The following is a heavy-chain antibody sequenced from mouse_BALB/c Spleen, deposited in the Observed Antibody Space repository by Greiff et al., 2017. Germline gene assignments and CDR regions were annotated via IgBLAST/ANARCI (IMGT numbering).Heavy chain of an antibody. CDR2: IRLKSNNYAT. J-gene: IGHJ4*01. Sequence: EVQLQESGGGLVQPGGSMKLSCVASGFTFSNYWMNWVRQSPEKGLEWVAEIRLKSNNYATHYAESVKGRFTISRDDSKSSVYLQMNNLRAEDTGIYYCTRTNWDGAMDYWGQGTSVTVSS. CDR3: TRTNWDGAMDY. V-gene: IGHV6-6*02. CDR1: GFTFSNYW. D-gene: IGHD4-1*02.